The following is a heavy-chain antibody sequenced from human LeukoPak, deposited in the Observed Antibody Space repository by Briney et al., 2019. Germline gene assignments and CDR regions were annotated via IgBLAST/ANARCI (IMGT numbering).Heavy chain of an antibody. CDR2: ISLTGET. Sequence: SETLCLTCDASGGSISSTNWWSWVRQPPGQGLEWIGEISLTGETNYNPSLNGRVTISLDTSKNQFYLNLSSVTAADAAVYYCARRESSGFFDYWGQGTLVTVSS. D-gene: IGHD6-19*01. J-gene: IGHJ4*02. CDR1: GGSISSTNW. V-gene: IGHV4-4*02. CDR3: ARRESSGFFDY.